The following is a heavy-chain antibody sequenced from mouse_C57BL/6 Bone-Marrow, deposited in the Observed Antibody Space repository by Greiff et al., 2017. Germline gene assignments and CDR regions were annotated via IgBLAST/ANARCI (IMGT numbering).Heavy chain of an antibody. CDR2: IDPSDSYT. CDR1: GFNIKDYY. V-gene: IGHV1-69*01. CDR3: ERLGYGNYVAWFAY. D-gene: IGHD2-10*02. J-gene: IGHJ3*01. Sequence: VQLQQSGAELVKPGASVKLSCTASGFNIKDYYMHWVKQRPGQGLEWIGEIDPSDSYTNYNQKFKGKSTLTVDKSSSTAYMQLSRLTSEDSAVYYCERLGYGNYVAWFAYWGQGTLVTVSA.